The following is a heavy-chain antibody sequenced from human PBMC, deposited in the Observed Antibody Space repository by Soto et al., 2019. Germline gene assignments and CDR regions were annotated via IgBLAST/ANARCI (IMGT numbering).Heavy chain of an antibody. J-gene: IGHJ4*02. D-gene: IGHD2-15*01. V-gene: IGHV3-23*01. CDR2: ISDTSSGA. Sequence: EVQLLESGGGLVQPGGSLRLSCAASGFTFGSYAMSWVRQAPGKGLEWVSSISDTSSGAYYADSVKGRFTISRANSKNPPYLEMNILSAEDTAVYYSAKDLWWYRHWGQRPLVTVSS. CDR1: GFTFGSYA. CDR3: AKDLWWYRH.